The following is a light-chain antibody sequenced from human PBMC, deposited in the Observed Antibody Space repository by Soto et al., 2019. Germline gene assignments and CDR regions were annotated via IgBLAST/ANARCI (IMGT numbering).Light chain of an antibody. CDR3: QQSYSTPRT. J-gene: IGKJ1*01. CDR2: AAS. V-gene: IGKV1-39*01. CDR1: QSISSY. Sequence: DIQMTQSPSSLSASVGDRVTITCRASQSISSYLNWYQQKPGKDPKLLIYAASSLQSGVPSRFSGSVSGTDFTLTISSLQPEDFATYYCQQSYSTPRTFGQGTKVEIK.